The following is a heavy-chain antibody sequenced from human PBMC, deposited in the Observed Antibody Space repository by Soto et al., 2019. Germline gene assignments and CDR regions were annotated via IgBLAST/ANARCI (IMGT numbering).Heavy chain of an antibody. Sequence: ASVKVSCKASGGTFSSYAISWVRQAPGQGLEWMGIINPSGGSTSYAQKFQGRVTMTRDTSTGTVYMELSSLRSDDTAVYYCATSRYSNYVVFDSWGQGTLVTVSS. CDR2: INPSGGST. D-gene: IGHD4-4*01. V-gene: IGHV1-46*03. J-gene: IGHJ5*01. CDR3: ATSRYSNYVVFDS. CDR1: GGTFSSYA.